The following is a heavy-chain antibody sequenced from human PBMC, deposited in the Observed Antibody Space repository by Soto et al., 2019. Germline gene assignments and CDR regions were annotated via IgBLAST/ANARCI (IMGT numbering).Heavy chain of an antibody. CDR1: GFTFSSYG. CDR3: AREWVTNYYYYGMDV. Sequence: PGGSLRLSCAASGFTFSSYGMHWVRQAPGKGLEWVAVIWYDGSNKYYADSVKGRFTISRDNSKNTLYLQMNSLRAEDTAVYYCAREWVTNYYYYGMDVWGQGTTVTAP. V-gene: IGHV3-33*01. CDR2: IWYDGSNK. J-gene: IGHJ6*02. D-gene: IGHD2-21*02.